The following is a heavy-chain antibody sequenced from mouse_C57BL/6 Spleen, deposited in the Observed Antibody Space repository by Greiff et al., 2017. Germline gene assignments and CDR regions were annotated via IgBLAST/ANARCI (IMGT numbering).Heavy chain of an antibody. CDR3: VHYYGSRGAY. CDR2: IVPSDSYT. D-gene: IGHD1-1*01. Sequence: QVQLQQPGAELVRPGTSVKLSCKASGYTFTSYWMHWVKQRPGQGLEWIGVIVPSDSYTNYNQKFKGKATLTVDTSSSTAYMQLSSLTSEDSAVYYCVHYYGSRGAYWGQGTLVTVSA. J-gene: IGHJ3*01. V-gene: IGHV1-59*01. CDR1: GYTFTSYW.